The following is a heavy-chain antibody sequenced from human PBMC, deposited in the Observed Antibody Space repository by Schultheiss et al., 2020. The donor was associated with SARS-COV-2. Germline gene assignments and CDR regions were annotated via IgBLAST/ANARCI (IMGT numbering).Heavy chain of an antibody. CDR1: GYTFTSYD. V-gene: IGHV1-8*01. CDR3: AREGGDIVVVPAAMSYYYYYMDV. Sequence: ASVKVSCKASGYTFTSYDINWVRQATGQGLEWMGWMNPNSGNTGYAQKLQGRVTMTTDTSTSTAYMELRSLRSDDTAVYYCAREGGDIVVVPAAMSYYYYYMDVWGKGTTVTVSS. D-gene: IGHD2-2*01. J-gene: IGHJ6*03. CDR2: MNPNSGNT.